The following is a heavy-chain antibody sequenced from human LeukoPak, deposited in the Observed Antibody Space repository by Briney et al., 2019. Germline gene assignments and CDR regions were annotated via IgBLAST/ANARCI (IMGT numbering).Heavy chain of an antibody. CDR2: TKSKPDGGTT. J-gene: IGHJ3*02. Sequence: GGSLRLSCVASGFTFSNAWMCWVRQAPGQGLEWVGRTKSKPDGGTTDYAAPVKGRFTMSRDDSKNTLYLQMTSLKTEDTAVYYCTTAPSAIDIWGQGTMVTVSS. CDR3: TTAPSAIDI. CDR1: GFTFSNAW. V-gene: IGHV3-15*05.